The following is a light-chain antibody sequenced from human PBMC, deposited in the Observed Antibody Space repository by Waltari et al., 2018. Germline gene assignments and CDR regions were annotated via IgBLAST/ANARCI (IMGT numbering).Light chain of an antibody. Sequence: EVVMTQSPATLSVSPGQRVTLSRRASQSVGYNLAWFQQHPGQAPRLLIYGASTRATDIPDRFSGSGSGTAFTLTISSLQSEDFANYYCQQYNNWQITFGQGTRLDLK. CDR1: QSVGYN. V-gene: IGKV3-15*01. CDR3: QQYNNWQIT. CDR2: GAS. J-gene: IGKJ5*01.